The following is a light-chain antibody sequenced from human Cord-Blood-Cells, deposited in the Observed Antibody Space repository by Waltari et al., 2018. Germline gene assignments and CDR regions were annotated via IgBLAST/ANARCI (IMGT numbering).Light chain of an antibody. CDR1: STDVGGSNS. V-gene: IGLV2-14*01. J-gene: IGLJ2*01. CDR3: SSYTSSSTVV. Sequence: QSALTQPASVSGSPGQSITLSCTGTSTDVGGSNSVSWYQQHPGKAPKLMIYEVSNRPSGVSNRFSGSKSGNTASLTISGLQAEDEADYYCSSYTSSSTVVFGGGTKLTVL. CDR2: EVS.